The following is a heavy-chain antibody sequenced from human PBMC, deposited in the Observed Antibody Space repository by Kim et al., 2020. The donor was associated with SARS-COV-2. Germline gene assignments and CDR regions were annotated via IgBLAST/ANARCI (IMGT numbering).Heavy chain of an antibody. CDR3: ARVRDGYNHYFDY. D-gene: IGHD5-12*01. Sequence: ASVKVSCKASGYTFTSYYIHWVRQAPGQGLEWMGIINPSGGTTTYAQKFQGRVTMTRDTSTSTVYMELSSLRSEDTAVYFCARVRDGYNHYFDYWGQGAVVPVSS. CDR1: GYTFTSYY. V-gene: IGHV1-46*01. J-gene: IGHJ4*02. CDR2: INPSGGTT.